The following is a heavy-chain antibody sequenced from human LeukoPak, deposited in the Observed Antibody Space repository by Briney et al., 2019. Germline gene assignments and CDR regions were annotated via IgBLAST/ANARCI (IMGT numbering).Heavy chain of an antibody. D-gene: IGHD2-2*03. CDR3: AKAGIIAYGYCSSTSCDSFFDY. V-gene: IGHV5-51*01. CDR2: IYPGDSDT. Sequence: GESLKISCKGSGYSFTSYWIGWVRQMPGKGLEWMGIIYPGDSDTRYSPSFQGQVTISADKSISTAYLQWSSLKASDTAMYYCAKAGIIAYGYCSSTSCDSFFDYWGQGTLVTVSS. CDR1: GYSFTSYW. J-gene: IGHJ4*02.